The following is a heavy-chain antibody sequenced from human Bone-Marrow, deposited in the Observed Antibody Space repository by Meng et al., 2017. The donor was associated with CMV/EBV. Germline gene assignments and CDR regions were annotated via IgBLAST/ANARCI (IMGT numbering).Heavy chain of an antibody. V-gene: IGHV1-2*02. J-gene: IGHJ4*02. CDR1: GYTFTGYY. CDR2: INPNRGGT. CDR3: ARGPNEYSSGWSFFDY. D-gene: IGHD6-19*01. Sequence: SGYTFTGYYMHWVRQAPGQGLEWMGWINPNRGGTNYAQKFQGRVTMTRDTSTSTVYIELSSLRSEDTAVYYCARGPNEYSSGWSFFDYWGQGTLVTVSS.